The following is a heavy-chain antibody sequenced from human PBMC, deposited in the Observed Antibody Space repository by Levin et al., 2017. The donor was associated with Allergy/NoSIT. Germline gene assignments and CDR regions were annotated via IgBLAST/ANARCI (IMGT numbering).Heavy chain of an antibody. CDR2: IGGGGGST. D-gene: IGHD1-26*01. Sequence: PGESLKISCAASGFTFSSYAMSWVRQAPGKGLEWVSGIGGGGGSTYYADSVKGRFTISRDRSKNTLYVQMNSLRGEDTAVYYCATHLGGTYSWQYWGQGTLVTVSS. CDR3: ATHLGGTYSWQY. J-gene: IGHJ4*02. V-gene: IGHV3-23*01. CDR1: GFTFSSYA.